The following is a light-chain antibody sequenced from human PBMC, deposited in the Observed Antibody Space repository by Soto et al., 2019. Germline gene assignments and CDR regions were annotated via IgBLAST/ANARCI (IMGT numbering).Light chain of an antibody. Sequence: DIQMTQSPSTLSASVGDRVTITCRASQNIISWLAWYQQKPGKAPKLLTYKASSLESGVPSRFSDSGSWTEFTLTFICLQPDDFATYYCQQYISFPLTSGQGTKLDIK. V-gene: IGKV1-5*03. CDR2: KAS. J-gene: IGKJ2*01. CDR1: QNIISW. CDR3: QQYISFPLT.